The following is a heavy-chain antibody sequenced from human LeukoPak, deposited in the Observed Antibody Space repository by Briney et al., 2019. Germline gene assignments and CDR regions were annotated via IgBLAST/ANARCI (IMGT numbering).Heavy chain of an antibody. CDR2: IYSGGST. J-gene: IGHJ4*02. CDR1: GFAVSSNY. CDR3: ARDLRLTTICGVVSN. V-gene: IGHV3-66*02. Sequence: GGSLRLSCAASGFAVSSNYMSWVRQAPGKGLEWVSVIYSGGSTYYADSVKGRFTISRDNSMNTLYLQMNSLRAEDTAVYYCARDLRLTTICGVVSNWGQGTLVADSS. D-gene: IGHD3-3*01.